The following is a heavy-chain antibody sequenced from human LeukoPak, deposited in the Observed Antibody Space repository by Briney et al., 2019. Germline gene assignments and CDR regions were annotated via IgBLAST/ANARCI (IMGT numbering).Heavy chain of an antibody. Sequence: ASVKVSCKASGYTFTSYYIHWVRQAPGQGLEWMGIINPSGGSTSYAQKFQGRVTMTRDTSTSTVYMELSSLRSEDTAVYYCARVASSGNDAFDIWGHGTMVTVSS. V-gene: IGHV1-46*01. CDR1: GYTFTSYY. J-gene: IGHJ3*02. CDR3: ARVASSGNDAFDI. D-gene: IGHD3-10*01. CDR2: INPSGGST.